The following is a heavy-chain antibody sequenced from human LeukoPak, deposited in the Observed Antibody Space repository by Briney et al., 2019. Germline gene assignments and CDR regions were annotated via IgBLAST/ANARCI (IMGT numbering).Heavy chain of an antibody. CDR3: ARVHVDIVAYWYFDL. J-gene: IGHJ2*01. Sequence: SVKVSCEASGGTFSSYAISWVRQAPGQGLKWMGGIIPIFGTANYAQKFQGRVTITADESTSTAYMELSSLRSEDTAVYYCARVHVDIVAYWYFDLWGRGTLVTVSS. D-gene: IGHD5-12*01. CDR1: GGTFSSYA. V-gene: IGHV1-69*01. CDR2: IIPIFGTA.